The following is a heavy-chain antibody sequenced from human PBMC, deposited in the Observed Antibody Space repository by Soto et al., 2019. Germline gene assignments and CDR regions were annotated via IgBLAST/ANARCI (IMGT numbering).Heavy chain of an antibody. CDR1: GITFSSYW. J-gene: IGHJ6*03. CDR2: IKQDGSEK. V-gene: IGHV3-7*01. CDR3: ARDWSNPAPITIFGVVIKRDYYYYYMDV. D-gene: IGHD3-3*01. Sequence: GGSLRLSGAASGITFSSYWMSWVRQAPGKGLEWVANIKQDGSEKYYVDSVKGRFTISRDNAKNSLYLQMNSLRAEDTAVYYCARDWSNPAPITIFGVVIKRDYYYYYMDVWGKGTTVTVSS.